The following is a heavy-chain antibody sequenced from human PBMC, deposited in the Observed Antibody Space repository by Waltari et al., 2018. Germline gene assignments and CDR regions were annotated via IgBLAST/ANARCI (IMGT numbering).Heavy chain of an antibody. V-gene: IGHV3-30*02. J-gene: IGHJ4*02. CDR3: AKDEFSWQQLVYRPSIGFDY. D-gene: IGHD6-13*01. Sequence: QVQLVESGGGVVQPGGPLRLSCAASGFTFTDYGMHWVRQAPGKGLEWVAFIRYDGSHEYYADSLKGRFTISRDNSRNTLYLQMNSLRAEDTAVYYCAKDEFSWQQLVYRPSIGFDYWGQGTLVTVSS. CDR2: IRYDGSHE. CDR1: GFTFTDYG.